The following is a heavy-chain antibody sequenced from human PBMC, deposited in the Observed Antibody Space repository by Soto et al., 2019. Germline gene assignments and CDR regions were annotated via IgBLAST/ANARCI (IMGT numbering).Heavy chain of an antibody. Sequence: ASVKVSCKASGYIFSNFDINWVRQATGQGLEWLGWMNTNTGNTGYAPKFQGRVSMTRNISINTAYMELSSLRSEDTAVYYCASGRVRKYGSGTLDPWGHGTMVTVYS. CDR1: GYIFSNFD. D-gene: IGHD3-10*01. V-gene: IGHV1-8*01. J-gene: IGHJ5*02. CDR3: ASGRVRKYGSGTLDP. CDR2: MNTNTGNT.